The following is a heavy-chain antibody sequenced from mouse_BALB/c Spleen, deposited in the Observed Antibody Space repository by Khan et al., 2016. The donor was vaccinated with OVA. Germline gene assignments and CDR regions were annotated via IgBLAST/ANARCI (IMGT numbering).Heavy chain of an antibody. J-gene: IGHJ3*01. V-gene: IGHV1-77*01. D-gene: IGHD2-14*01. Sequence: QVRLQQSGPELVKPGASLKVSCKASGYTFTDYIMGWVKQSTRQGLEWIGYIFPGSDTPYYNEKFKDRATLTADKSSNTAYMQLSSLTSADSAVYFCARGGYSAFAYWGEGTLVTVSA. CDR3: ARGGYSAFAY. CDR1: GYTFTDYI. CDR2: IFPGSDTP.